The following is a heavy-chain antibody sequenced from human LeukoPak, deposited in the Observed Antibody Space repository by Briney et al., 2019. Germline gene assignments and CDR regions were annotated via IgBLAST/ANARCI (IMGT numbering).Heavy chain of an antibody. CDR1: GGSFSGYY. V-gene: IGHV4-34*01. D-gene: IGHD3-22*01. CDR2: INHSGST. CDR3: ARGDGYYYNSSGPTGWYFDL. J-gene: IGHJ2*01. Sequence: SETLSLTCAVYGGSFSGYYWSWIRQPPGKGLEWIGEINHSGSTNYNPSLKSRVTISVDTSKNQFSLKLSSVTAADTAVYYCARGDGYYYNSSGPTGWYFDLWGRGTLVTVSS.